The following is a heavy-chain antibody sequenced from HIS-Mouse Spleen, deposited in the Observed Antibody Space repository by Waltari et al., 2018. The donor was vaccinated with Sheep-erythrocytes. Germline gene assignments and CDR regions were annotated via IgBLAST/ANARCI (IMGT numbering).Heavy chain of an antibody. D-gene: IGHD4-17*01. CDR1: GFTFSSYA. CDR2: ISGSGGST. CDR3: AKSHGGYGDFFDY. Sequence: EVQLLESGGGLVQPGGSLRLSCAASGFTFSSYAMSWVRRAPGKGVGWVSAISGSGGSTYYADSVKGRFTISRDNSKNTLYLQMNSLRAEDTAVYYCAKSHGGYGDFFDYWGQGTLVTVSS. V-gene: IGHV3-23*01. J-gene: IGHJ4*02.